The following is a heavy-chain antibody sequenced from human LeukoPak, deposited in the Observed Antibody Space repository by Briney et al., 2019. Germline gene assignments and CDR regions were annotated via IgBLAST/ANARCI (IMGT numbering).Heavy chain of an antibody. J-gene: IGHJ5*02. D-gene: IGHD3-22*01. CDR1: GFTFSSYA. Sequence: GGSLRLSCAASGFTFSSYAMHWVRQAPGKGLEYVSAISSNGGSTYYANSVKGRFTISRDNSKNTLYLQMGSLRAEDMAVYYCARDTRRYYYDSSGYYSFYNWFDPWGQGTLVTVSS. CDR2: ISSNGGST. CDR3: ARDTRRYYYDSSGYYSFYNWFDP. V-gene: IGHV3-64*01.